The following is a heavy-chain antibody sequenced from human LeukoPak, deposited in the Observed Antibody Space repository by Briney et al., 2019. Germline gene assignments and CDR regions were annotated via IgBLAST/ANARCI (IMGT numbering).Heavy chain of an antibody. CDR1: GFTVSSNY. J-gene: IGHJ3*02. D-gene: IGHD3-16*02. CDR3: ARDGDLSNRWGPNAFDI. Sequence: GGSLRLSCAASGFTVSSNYMSWVRQAPGKGLEWVSVIYSGGSTYYADSVKGRFTISRHNSKNTLYLQMNSLRAEDTAVYYCARDGDLSNRWGPNAFDIWGQGTMVTVSS. CDR2: IYSGGST. V-gene: IGHV3-53*04.